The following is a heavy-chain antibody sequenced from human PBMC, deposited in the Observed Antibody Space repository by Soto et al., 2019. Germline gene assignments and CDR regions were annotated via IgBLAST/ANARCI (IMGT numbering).Heavy chain of an antibody. CDR3: AKVRIAARYGRDA. CDR1: GFTFSSYG. J-gene: IGHJ6*01. D-gene: IGHD6-13*01. CDR2: ISYDGSNK. Sequence: QVQLVESGGGVVQPGRSLRLSCAASGFTFSSYGMHWVRQAPGKGLEWVAVISYDGSNKYYADSVKGRFTISRDNSKNTLYLQMYSLRAEDTAVYYCAKVRIAARYGRDAWGEGITVTVSS. V-gene: IGHV3-30*18.